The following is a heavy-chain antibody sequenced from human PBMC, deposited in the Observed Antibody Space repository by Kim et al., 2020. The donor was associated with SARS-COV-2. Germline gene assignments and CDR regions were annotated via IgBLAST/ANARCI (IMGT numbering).Heavy chain of an antibody. V-gene: IGHV4-59*09. D-gene: IGHD2-2*01. CDR3: ARGPPEYYYYYMDV. Sequence: NPSLKSRVTISVDTSKNQFSLKLSSVTAADTAVYYCARGPPEYYYYYMDVWGKGTTVTVSS. J-gene: IGHJ6*03.